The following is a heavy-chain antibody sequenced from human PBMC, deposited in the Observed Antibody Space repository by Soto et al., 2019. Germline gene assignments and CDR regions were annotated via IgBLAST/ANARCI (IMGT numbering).Heavy chain of an antibody. CDR3: ARQRGVDVVVPAANDY. V-gene: IGHV4-39*01. J-gene: IGHJ4*02. CDR1: GGSISSSSYY. CDR2: IYYSGRA. D-gene: IGHD2-2*01. Sequence: QLQLQESGPGLVKPSETLSLTCTVSGGSISSSSYYWGWIRQPPGKGLAWIGSIYYSGRAYYNPSLKSRVTRSVDTSKHQFSLKLSSGTAADTAVYYCARQRGVDVVVPAANDYWGQGTLVTVSS.